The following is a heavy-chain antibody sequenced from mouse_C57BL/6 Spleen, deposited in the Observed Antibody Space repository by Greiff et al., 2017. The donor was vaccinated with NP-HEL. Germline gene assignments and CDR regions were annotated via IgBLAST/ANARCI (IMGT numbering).Heavy chain of an antibody. J-gene: IGHJ3*01. D-gene: IGHD1-1*01. Sequence: VQLQQSGPELVKPGASVKISCKASGYAFSSSWMNWVKQRPGKGLEWIGRIYPGDGDTNYNGKFKGKATLTADKSSSTAYMQLSSLTSEDSAVCFCGRDYYGSSSWFAYGGKGTLVTVSA. V-gene: IGHV1-82*01. CDR1: GYAFSSSW. CDR2: IYPGDGDT. CDR3: GRDYYGSSSWFAY.